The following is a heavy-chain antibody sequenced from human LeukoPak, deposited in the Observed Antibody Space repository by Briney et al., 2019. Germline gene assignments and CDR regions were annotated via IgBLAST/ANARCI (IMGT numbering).Heavy chain of an antibody. CDR2: IIPIFGTA. CDR3: ARARGDYGDYGFVLDI. Sequence: ASVKVSCKASGGTFSSYAISGVRQAPGQGLEWMGGIIPIFGTANYAQKFQGRVTITADESTSTAYMELSSLRSEDTAVYYCARARGDYGDYGFVLDIWGQGTMVTVSS. CDR1: GGTFSSYA. D-gene: IGHD4-17*01. J-gene: IGHJ3*02. V-gene: IGHV1-69*13.